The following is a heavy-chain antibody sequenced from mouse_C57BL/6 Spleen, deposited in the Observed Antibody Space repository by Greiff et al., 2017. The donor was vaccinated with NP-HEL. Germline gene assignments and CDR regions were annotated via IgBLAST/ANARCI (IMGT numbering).Heavy chain of an antibody. Sequence: EVQVVESGGDLVKPGGSLKLSCAASGFTFSSYGMSWVRQTPDKRLEWVATISSGGSYTYYPDSVKGRFTISRDNAKNTLYLQMSSLKSEDTAMYYCARQHSSGYPSFDYWGQGTTLTVSS. V-gene: IGHV5-6*01. CDR3: ARQHSSGYPSFDY. J-gene: IGHJ2*01. CDR1: GFTFSSYG. D-gene: IGHD3-2*02. CDR2: ISSGGSYT.